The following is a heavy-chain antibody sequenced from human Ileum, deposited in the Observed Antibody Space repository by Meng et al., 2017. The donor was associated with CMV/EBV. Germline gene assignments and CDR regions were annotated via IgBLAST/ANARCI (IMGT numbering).Heavy chain of an antibody. CDR3: ARAIAVAGTRRAFDY. CDR2: IYYSGST. CDR1: GGSISSYY. Sequence: SETLSLTCTVSGGSISSYYWSWIRKPPGKGLEWIGYIYYSGSTNYNPSLKSRVTISVDTSKNQFPLKLSSVTAADTAVYYCARAIAVAGTRRAFDYWGQGTRVTGSS. D-gene: IGHD6-19*01. J-gene: IGHJ4*02. V-gene: IGHV4-59*01.